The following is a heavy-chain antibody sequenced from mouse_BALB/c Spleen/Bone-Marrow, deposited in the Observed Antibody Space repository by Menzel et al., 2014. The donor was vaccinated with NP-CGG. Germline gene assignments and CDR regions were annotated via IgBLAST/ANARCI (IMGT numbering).Heavy chain of an antibody. V-gene: IGHV1-15*01. CDR1: VYSFFYYE. CDR2: TDPETGGT. CDR3: TRGDNFITTVVVDFDY. J-gene: IGHJ2*01. Sequence: VHLVESGAELVRPGASETLSCKASVYSFFYYEMYWVKQTPVQGLAWIGATDPETGGTAYNQKFKGKAILTEDKSSSTAYMEPRSLTSGNSSFYYCTRGDNFITTVVVDFDYWGQGTTLTVSS. D-gene: IGHD1-1*01.